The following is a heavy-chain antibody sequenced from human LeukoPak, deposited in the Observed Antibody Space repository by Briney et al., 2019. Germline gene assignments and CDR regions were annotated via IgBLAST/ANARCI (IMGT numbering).Heavy chain of an antibody. D-gene: IGHD1-26*01. CDR3: ARDRDLGLFDY. V-gene: IGHV4-59*01. Sequence: SETLSLTCTVSGGSISSYYWSWIRQPPGKGLEWIGYIYHSGSTNYNPSLKSRVTISVDTSKNQFSLKLSSVTAADTAVYYCARDRDLGLFDYWGQGTLVTVSS. CDR2: IYHSGST. J-gene: IGHJ4*02. CDR1: GGSISSYY.